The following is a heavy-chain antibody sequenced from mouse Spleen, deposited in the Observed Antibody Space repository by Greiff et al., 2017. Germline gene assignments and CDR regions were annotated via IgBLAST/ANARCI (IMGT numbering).Heavy chain of an antibody. CDR3: ARRPYYAMEY. Sequence: EVHLVESGGGLVKPGGSLKLSCAASGFTFSSYAMSWVRQTPEKRLEWVATISSGGSYTYYPDSVKGRFTISRDNAKNTLYLQMSSLRSEDTGMYYCARRPYYAMEYWGQGTSVTVSS. CDR2: ISSGGSYT. CDR1: GFTFSSYA. J-gene: IGHJ4*01. V-gene: IGHV5-9-3*01.